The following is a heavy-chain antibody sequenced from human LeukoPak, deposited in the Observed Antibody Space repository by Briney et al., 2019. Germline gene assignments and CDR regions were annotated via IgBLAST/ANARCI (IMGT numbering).Heavy chain of an antibody. CDR1: GYTFTGYY. CDR3: ARVPPSGSYFHYYYYMDV. J-gene: IGHJ6*03. Sequence: ASVKVSCKASGYTFTGYYIHWVRQAPGQGLEWMGWISAYNGNTNYAQKLQGRVTMTTDTSTSTAYMELRSLRSDDTAVYYCARVPPSGSYFHYYYYMDVWGQGTLVTVSS. V-gene: IGHV1-18*04. CDR2: ISAYNGNT. D-gene: IGHD1-26*01.